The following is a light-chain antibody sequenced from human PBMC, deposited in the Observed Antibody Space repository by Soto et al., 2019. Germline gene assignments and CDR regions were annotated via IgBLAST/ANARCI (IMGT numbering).Light chain of an antibody. V-gene: IGKV3-11*01. J-gene: IGKJ4*01. CDR1: QSVNNY. CDR3: QQRSGWLT. CDR2: DAS. Sequence: EIVLTQSPATLSLSPGERATLSCRTSQSVNNYLAWYQQKPGQAPRLLINDASNRATGIPARFSGSGSGTDFTLTISSLEPEDSAVYYCQQRSGWLTFGGGTKLEIK.